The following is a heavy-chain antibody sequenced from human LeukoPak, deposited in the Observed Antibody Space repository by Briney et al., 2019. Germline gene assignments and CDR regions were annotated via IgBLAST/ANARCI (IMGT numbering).Heavy chain of an antibody. Sequence: GASVKVSCKASGGTSSSYAISWVRQAPGQGLGWMGGIIPIFGTANYAQKFQGRVTITTDESTSTAYMELSSLRSEDTAVYYCASRRNSQDSGSYIGMDVWGKGTTVTVSS. J-gene: IGHJ6*04. V-gene: IGHV1-69*05. CDR3: ASRRNSQDSGSYIGMDV. CDR1: GGTSSSYA. CDR2: IIPIFGTA. D-gene: IGHD1-26*01.